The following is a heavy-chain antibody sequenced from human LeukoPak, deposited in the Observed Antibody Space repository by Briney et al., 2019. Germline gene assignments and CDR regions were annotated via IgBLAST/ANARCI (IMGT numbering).Heavy chain of an antibody. Sequence: PGGSLRLSCAASGFTVSSNYMGWVRQAPGKGLEWVSVIYSGGSTYYADSVKGRFTISRDNSKNTLYLQMNSLRAEDTAVYYCAREGANYYFDYWGQGTLVTVSS. CDR3: AREGANYYFDY. CDR2: IYSGGST. J-gene: IGHJ4*02. D-gene: IGHD1-7*01. CDR1: GFTVSSNY. V-gene: IGHV3-53*01.